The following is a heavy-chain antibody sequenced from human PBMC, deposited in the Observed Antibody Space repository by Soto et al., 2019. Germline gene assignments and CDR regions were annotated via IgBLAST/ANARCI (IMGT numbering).Heavy chain of an antibody. D-gene: IGHD3-9*01. CDR1: GYTFTGYY. CDR3: AKDPLEGYFDWLLTFDY. V-gene: IGHV1-2*02. CDR2: INPNSGGT. J-gene: IGHJ4*02. Sequence: ASVKVSCKASGYTFTGYYMHWVRQAPGQGLEWMGWINPNSGGTNYAQKFQGRVTMTKNTLYLQMNSLRAEDTAVYYCAKDPLEGYFDWLLTFDYWGQGTLVTVSS.